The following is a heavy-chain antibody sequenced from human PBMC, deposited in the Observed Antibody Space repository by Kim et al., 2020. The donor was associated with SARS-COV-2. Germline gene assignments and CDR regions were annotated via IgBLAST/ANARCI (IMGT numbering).Heavy chain of an antibody. V-gene: IGHV1-69*02. CDR3: ARAGSMAEWEVYGMDV. J-gene: IGHJ6*02. D-gene: IGHD1-26*01. CDR2: IIPILGIA. CDR1: GGTFSSYT. Sequence: SVKVSCKASGGTFSSYTISWVRQAPGQGLEWMGRIIPILGIANYAQKFQGRVTITADKSTSTAYMELSSLRSEDTAVYYCARAGSMAEWEVYGMDVWGQGTTVTVSS.